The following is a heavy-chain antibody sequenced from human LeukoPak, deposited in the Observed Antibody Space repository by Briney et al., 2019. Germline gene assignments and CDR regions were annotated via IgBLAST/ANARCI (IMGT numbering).Heavy chain of an antibody. CDR2: IYPGDSDT. V-gene: IGHV5-51*01. Sequence: GESLKISCKGSGYSFTSYWIGWVRQMPGKGLEWMGIIYPGDSDTRYSPSFQGQVTISADKSISTAYLQWSSLKASDTAMYYCARQDRCSSTSFSPMHDIWGQGTMVTVSS. CDR3: ARQDRCSSTSFSPMHDI. J-gene: IGHJ3*02. CDR1: GYSFTSYW. D-gene: IGHD2-2*01.